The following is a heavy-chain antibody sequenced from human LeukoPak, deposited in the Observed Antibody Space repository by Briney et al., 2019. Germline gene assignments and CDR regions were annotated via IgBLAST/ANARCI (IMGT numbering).Heavy chain of an antibody. CDR2: INYSGRT. CDR3: ARDRVVKPIAAAAQGSWFDP. V-gene: IGHV4-39*07. CDR1: GGSISSSSYF. Sequence: SETLSLTCTVSGGSISSSSYFWGWIRRPPGKGLEWIGNINYSGRTYYNPSLKSRVTISVDTSKNQFSLKLSSVTAADTAVYYCARDRVVKPIAAAAQGSWFDPWGQGTLVTVSS. D-gene: IGHD6-13*01. J-gene: IGHJ5*02.